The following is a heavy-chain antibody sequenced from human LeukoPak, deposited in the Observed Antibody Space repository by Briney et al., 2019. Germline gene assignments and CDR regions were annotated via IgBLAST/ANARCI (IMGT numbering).Heavy chain of an antibody. Sequence: PGRSLRLSCAASGFTFSSYAMSWVRQAPGKGLEWVSAISGSGGSTYYADSVKGRFTISRDNSKNTLYLQMNSLRAEDTAVYYCATSYSGYSYYFDYWGQGTLVTVSS. CDR1: GFTFSSYA. V-gene: IGHV3-23*01. J-gene: IGHJ4*02. CDR2: ISGSGGST. CDR3: ATSYSGYSYYFDY. D-gene: IGHD5-12*01.